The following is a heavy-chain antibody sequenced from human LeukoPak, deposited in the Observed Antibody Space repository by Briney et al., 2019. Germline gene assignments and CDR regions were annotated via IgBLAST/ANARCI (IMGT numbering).Heavy chain of an antibody. J-gene: IGHJ4*02. CDR2: VSAGGGST. Sequence: PGGSLRLSCAVSGFSFRSYAMSWVRQAPGKGLEWLSGVSAGGGSTFYAESVQGRFTISRDNSKNTLYLQLSSLTAEDSALYYCERDPILSGKPFDFWGQGTPVTVSS. CDR1: GFSFRSYA. V-gene: IGHV3-23*01. CDR3: ERDPILSGKPFDF. D-gene: IGHD6-25*01.